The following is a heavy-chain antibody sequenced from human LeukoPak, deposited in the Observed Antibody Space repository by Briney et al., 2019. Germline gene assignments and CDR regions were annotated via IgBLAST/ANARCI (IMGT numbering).Heavy chain of an antibody. CDR1: GDSVSSNSAV. Sequence: SQTLSLTRAISGDSVSSNSAVWIWNRQSPSRGLEWLGRTYYRSKWYNDYAVSVKSRITINPDTSMNQFSLQLNSVTPEDTAAYYCARSYNRFDPWGEGTLVTVSS. V-gene: IGHV6-1*01. J-gene: IGHJ5*02. CDR2: TYYRSKWYN. CDR3: ARSYNRFDP. D-gene: IGHD3-16*01.